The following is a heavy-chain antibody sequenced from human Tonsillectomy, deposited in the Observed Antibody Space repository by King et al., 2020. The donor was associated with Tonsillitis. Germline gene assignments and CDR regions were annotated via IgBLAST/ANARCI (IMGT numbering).Heavy chain of an antibody. CDR2: IDPSASLA. CDR3: AKLAPGGEAVAWLSWFDP. CDR1: GYSFSDYW. V-gene: IGHV5-10-1*03. Sequence: VQLVESGAEVKKPGESLRISCTASGYSFSDYWISWVRQMPGKGLEWIGTIDPSASLATYNPSFEGHVTMSVDRSISTAYLQLSSLKAPDTAMYYCAKLAPGGEAVAWLSWFDPWGQGTLVAVSS. J-gene: IGHJ5*02. D-gene: IGHD3-22*01.